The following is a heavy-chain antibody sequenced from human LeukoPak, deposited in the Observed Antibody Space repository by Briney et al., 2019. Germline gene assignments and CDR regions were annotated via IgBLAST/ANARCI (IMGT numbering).Heavy chain of an antibody. D-gene: IGHD6-19*01. CDR2: ISGSGGST. CDR1: GFTFSSYA. V-gene: IGHV3-23*01. J-gene: IGHJ4*02. CDR3: AKEGGWYVSTNGYSDY. Sequence: GGSLRLSCAASGFTFSSYAMSWVRQAPGKGLEWVSAISGSGGSTYYADSVKGRFTISRDNSKNTLYLQMNSLRAEDTAVYYCAKEGGWYVSTNGYSDYWGQGTLVTVSS.